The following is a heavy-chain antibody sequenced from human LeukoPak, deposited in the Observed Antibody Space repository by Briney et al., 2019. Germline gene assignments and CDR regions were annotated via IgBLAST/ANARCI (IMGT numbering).Heavy chain of an antibody. CDR3: AEAPRFGDHATEYYYYYMHV. V-gene: IGHV3-48*03. J-gene: IGHJ6*03. CDR2: ISSSGSTI. Sequence: GGSLRLSCAASGFTFSSYEMNWARQAPGKGLEWVSYISSSGSTIYYADSVKGRFTISRDNAKNSLYLQMNSLRAEDTAVYYCAEAPRFGDHATEYYYYYMHVWGKGTTVTVSS. CDR1: GFTFSSYE. D-gene: IGHD3-16*01.